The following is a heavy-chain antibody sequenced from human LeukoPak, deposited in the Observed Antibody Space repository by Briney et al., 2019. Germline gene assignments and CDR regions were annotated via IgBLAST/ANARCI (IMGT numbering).Heavy chain of an antibody. CDR1: GFTFSSYG. CDR2: IRYDGSNK. Sequence: GGSLRPSCAASGFTFSSYGMHWVRQAPGKGLEWVAFIRYDGSNKYYADSVKGRFTISRDNSKNTLYLQMNSLRAEDTAVYYCAKDSRYFDWSFFDYWGQGTLVTVSS. D-gene: IGHD3-9*01. CDR3: AKDSRYFDWSFFDY. V-gene: IGHV3-30*02. J-gene: IGHJ4*02.